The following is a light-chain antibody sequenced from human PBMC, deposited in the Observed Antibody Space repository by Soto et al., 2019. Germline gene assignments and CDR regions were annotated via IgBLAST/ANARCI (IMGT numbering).Light chain of an antibody. CDR3: AAWDESLNAWV. CDR1: SSNIGSDT. Sequence: QAVVTQAPSASGTPGQRVIISCSGTSSNIGSDTVNWYRQLPGTAPKLLIYSDDRRPSGVPDRFSGSKSGTSASLAISGLHSEDEADYYCAAWDESLNAWVFGGGTKVTVL. V-gene: IGLV1-44*01. J-gene: IGLJ3*02. CDR2: SDD.